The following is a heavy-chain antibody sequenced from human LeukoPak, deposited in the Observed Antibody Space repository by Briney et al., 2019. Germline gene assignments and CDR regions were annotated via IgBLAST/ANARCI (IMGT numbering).Heavy chain of an antibody. CDR3: ARKLDYADPFY. D-gene: IGHD3-16*01. V-gene: IGHV3-30-3*01. CDR1: GFTFSSYA. Sequence: GGSLRLSCAASGFTFSSYAMHWVRQTPGKGLEWVAVISYDGSNKYYADSVKGRFTISRDNSKNTLYLQMNSLRAEDTAVYYCARKLDYADPFYWGQGTLVTVSS. J-gene: IGHJ4*02. CDR2: ISYDGSNK.